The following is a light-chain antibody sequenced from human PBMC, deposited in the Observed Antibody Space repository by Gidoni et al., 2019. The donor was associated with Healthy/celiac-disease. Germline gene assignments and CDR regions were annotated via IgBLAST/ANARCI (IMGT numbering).Light chain of an antibody. CDR3: QQSYSTPWT. Sequence: DIQITQSPSTLSASVGDRVTITRRPSQSISSYLNWYQQKPGEAPKLLIYAASRLQSGVPSRFSGSGSGTDFTLTISSQQPEDFATYYCQQSYSTPWTFGQGTKVEIK. V-gene: IGKV1-39*01. J-gene: IGKJ1*01. CDR2: AAS. CDR1: QSISSY.